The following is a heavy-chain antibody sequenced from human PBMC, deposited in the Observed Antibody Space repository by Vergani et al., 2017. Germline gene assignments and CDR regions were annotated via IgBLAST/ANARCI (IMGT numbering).Heavy chain of an antibody. V-gene: IGHV4-31*11. D-gene: IGHD6-13*01. Sequence: QVQLQESGPGLVKPSQTLSLTCAVSGGSISSGGYYWSWIRQHPGKGLEWIGYIYYSGTTNYNPSFKNRVTMSVDTSKNQFSLKLNSVTAADTAVYYCARGSRAEGGSGPDKWGQGTLVTVSS. CDR3: ARGSRAEGGSGPDK. CDR2: IYYSGTT. J-gene: IGHJ4*02. CDR1: GGSISSGGYY.